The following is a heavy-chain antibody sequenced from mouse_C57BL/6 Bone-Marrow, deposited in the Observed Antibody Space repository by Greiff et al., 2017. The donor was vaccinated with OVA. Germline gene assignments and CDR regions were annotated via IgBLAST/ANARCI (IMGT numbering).Heavy chain of an antibody. CDR1: GYAFSSSW. D-gene: IGHD4-1*01. V-gene: IGHV1-82*01. CDR2: IYPGDGDT. J-gene: IGHJ2*01. Sequence: QVQLQQSGPELVKPGASVKISCKASGYAFSSSWMNWVKQRPGKGLEWIGRIYPGDGDTNYNGKFKGKATLTADKSSSTAYMQLSSLTSEDSAVYFCARGELTVYYFDYWGQGTTLTVSS. CDR3: ARGELTVYYFDY.